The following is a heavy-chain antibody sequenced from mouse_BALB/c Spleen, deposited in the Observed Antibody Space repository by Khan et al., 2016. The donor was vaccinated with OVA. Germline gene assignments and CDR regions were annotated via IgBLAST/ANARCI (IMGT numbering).Heavy chain of an antibody. J-gene: IGHJ1*01. CDR3: ARYGNHGYFDV. CDR1: GYTFSSYW. D-gene: IGHD2-1*01. CDR2: ILPGSSST. V-gene: IGHV1-9*01. Sequence: QVQLQQSGAELMKPGASVKISCKATGYTFSSYWIEWVKQRPGHGLEWIGEILPGSSSTNYNEKFKGKATFTADTSSNTAYMQLSSLPSEDSAVYCCARYGNHGYFDVWGAGTTVTGSS.